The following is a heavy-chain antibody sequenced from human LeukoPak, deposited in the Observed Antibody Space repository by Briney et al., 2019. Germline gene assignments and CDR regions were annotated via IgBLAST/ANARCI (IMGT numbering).Heavy chain of an antibody. Sequence: ASVKVSCKASGYTFTSYGISWVRQAPGQGLEWMGGIIPIFGTANYAQKFQGRVTITADESTSTAYMELSSLRSEDTAVYYCARLDSSSWYYDYWGQGTLVTVSS. CDR1: GYTFTSYG. D-gene: IGHD6-13*01. CDR2: IIPIFGTA. J-gene: IGHJ4*02. CDR3: ARLDSSSWYYDY. V-gene: IGHV1-69*13.